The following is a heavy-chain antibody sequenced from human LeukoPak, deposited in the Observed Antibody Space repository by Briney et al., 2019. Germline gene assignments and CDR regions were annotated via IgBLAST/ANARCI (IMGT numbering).Heavy chain of an antibody. CDR3: ARVMMGATVTTFHYYCMDV. D-gene: IGHD4-11*01. J-gene: IGHJ6*03. CDR2: ITSSSSHI. Sequence: KSGGSLRLSCAACGFTFSHYSRDWVRRAPGKGLERVASITSSSSHIYYADSVKGRFTISRDNAKNEVYLQMNSLRAEDTAIYYCARVMMGATVTTFHYYCMDVWGVGTTVTVSS. CDR1: GFTFSHYS. V-gene: IGHV3-21*01.